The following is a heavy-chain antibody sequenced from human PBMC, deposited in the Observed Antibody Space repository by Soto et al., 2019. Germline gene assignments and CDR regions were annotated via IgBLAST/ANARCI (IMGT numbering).Heavy chain of an antibody. CDR2: IYWDADK. V-gene: IGHV2-5*02. D-gene: IGHD3-3*01. J-gene: IGHJ4*02. CDR3: AHIVLRTVFGLVTTTAIYFDF. CDR1: GFSLTTSGVG. Sequence: QITLNESGPTQVKPRQTLTLTCTFSGFSLTTSGVGVDWIRQSPGTAPEWLALIYWDADKRYRPSLKSRLTITKDTSKNQVVLTMADLDPADTATYYCAHIVLRTVFGLVTTTAIYFDFWGQGTPVAVSS.